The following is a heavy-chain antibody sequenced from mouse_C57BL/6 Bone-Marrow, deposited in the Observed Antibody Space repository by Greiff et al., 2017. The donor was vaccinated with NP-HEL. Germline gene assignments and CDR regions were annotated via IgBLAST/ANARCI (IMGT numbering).Heavy chain of an antibody. CDR1: GFSFNTYA. D-gene: IGHD1-1*01. CDR2: IRSKSNNYAT. CDR3: VRRGFYYYGSSLWAWFAY. J-gene: IGHJ3*01. Sequence: EVQVVESGGGLVQPKGSLKLSCAASGFSFNTYAMNWVRQAPGKGLEWVARIRSKSNNYATYYADSVKDRFTISRDDSESMLYLQMNNLKTEDTAMYYCVRRGFYYYGSSLWAWFAYWGQGTLVTVSA. V-gene: IGHV10-1*01.